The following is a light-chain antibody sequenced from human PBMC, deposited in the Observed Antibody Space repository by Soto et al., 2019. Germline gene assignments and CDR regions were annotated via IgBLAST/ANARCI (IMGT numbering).Light chain of an antibody. Sequence: EIVLTQSPGTLSLSPGERATLSCRAIQSVSSSYLAWYQQKPGQPPRLLIYDASNRATGVPARFSGSGSGTDFTLTIRRLEPEDFALYYCQQYGSSAPITFGQGTRLEIK. V-gene: IGKV3-20*01. J-gene: IGKJ5*01. CDR3: QQYGSSAPIT. CDR1: QSVSSSY. CDR2: DAS.